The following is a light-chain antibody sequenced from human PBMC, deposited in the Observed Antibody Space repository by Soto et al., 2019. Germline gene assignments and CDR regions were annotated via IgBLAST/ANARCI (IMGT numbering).Light chain of an antibody. J-gene: IGLJ2*01. CDR3: ASYTSSSALV. V-gene: IGLV2-14*03. CDR2: DVS. Sequence: QSALTQPASVSGSPGQSITISCTGTSSDVGAYNFVSWYQHHPGKAPKIMLFDVSYRPSGISSRFSGSKSGNTASLTISGLQAEDEADYYCASYTSSSALVFGGGTQLTVL. CDR1: SSDVGAYNF.